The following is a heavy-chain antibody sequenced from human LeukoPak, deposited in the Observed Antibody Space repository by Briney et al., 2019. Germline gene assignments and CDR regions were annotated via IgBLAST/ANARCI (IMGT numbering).Heavy chain of an antibody. CDR2: ISYSGTN. Sequence: SETLSLTCTVSGGSVSSSSYYWGWLRQPPGKGLEWIGSISYSGTNYNNPSLKRRVSILIDTSKNQFSVKLTSVTAADTAMYYCASLGTLRSWGQGTLVTVSS. V-gene: IGHV4-39*01. CDR3: ASLGTLRS. CDR1: GGSVSSSSYY. J-gene: IGHJ5*02. D-gene: IGHD7-27*01.